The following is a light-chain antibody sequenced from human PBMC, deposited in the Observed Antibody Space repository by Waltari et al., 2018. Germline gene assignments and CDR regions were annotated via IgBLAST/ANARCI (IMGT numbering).Light chain of an antibody. Sequence: EIVLTQSPGTLSLSPGERATLSCRATQSVSSNYLAWYQQKPGQAPRLLIYDASNRATGIPDRFSGSGSGTDFTLTISRLEPEDFAVYYCQQYGNSPLTFGGGTKVEIK. J-gene: IGKJ4*01. CDR1: QSVSSNY. CDR2: DAS. V-gene: IGKV3-20*01. CDR3: QQYGNSPLT.